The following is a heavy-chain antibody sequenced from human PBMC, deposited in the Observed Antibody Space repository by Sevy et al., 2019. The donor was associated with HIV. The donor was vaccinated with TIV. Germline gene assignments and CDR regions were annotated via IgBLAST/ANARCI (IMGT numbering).Heavy chain of an antibody. Sequence: SETLSLTCPVSGDSIGGYYWSWIRQPPGKGLQWIGYIYYNGRTNYNPSLKRRVTISEDTSKNQFSLRLTSVTAADTAVYYCARAWSGYYYAMDVWGQGTTVTVSS. CDR3: ARAWSGYYYAMDV. J-gene: IGHJ6*02. D-gene: IGHD3-3*01. CDR2: IYYNGRT. V-gene: IGHV4-59*01. CDR1: GDSIGGYY.